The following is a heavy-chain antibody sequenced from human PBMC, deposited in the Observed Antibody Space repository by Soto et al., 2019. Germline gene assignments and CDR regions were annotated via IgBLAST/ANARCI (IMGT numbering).Heavy chain of an antibody. CDR1: GFTFSSYW. D-gene: IGHD3-3*01. V-gene: IGHV3-74*01. CDR3: ARVQGILEWFYTTDYYYGMDV. Sequence: CAASGFTFSSYWMHWVRQAPGKGLVWVSRINSDGSSTSYADSVKGRFTISRDNAKNTLYLQMNSLRAEDTAVYYCARVQGILEWFYTTDYYYGMDVWGQGTTVTVSS. CDR2: INSDGSST. J-gene: IGHJ6*02.